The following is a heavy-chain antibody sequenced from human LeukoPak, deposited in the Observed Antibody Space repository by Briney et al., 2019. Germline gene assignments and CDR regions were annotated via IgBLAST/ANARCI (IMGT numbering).Heavy chain of an antibody. V-gene: IGHV4-34*01. D-gene: IGHD2-2*01. Sequence: SETLSLTCAIYVGSFSGYYWSWIRQPPGKGLEWIGEINHSGSTNYNPSLKSRVTISVDTSKNQFSLQLSSVTAADTAVYYCASGTPPDIVVVPAATQGAYYFDYWGQGTLVTVSS. CDR3: ASGTPPDIVVVPAATQGAYYFDY. CDR2: INHSGST. J-gene: IGHJ4*02. CDR1: VGSFSGYY.